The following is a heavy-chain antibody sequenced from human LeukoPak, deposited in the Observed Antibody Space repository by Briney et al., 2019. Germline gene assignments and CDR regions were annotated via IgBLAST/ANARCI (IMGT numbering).Heavy chain of an antibody. J-gene: IGHJ4*02. Sequence: ASVKVSCKASGGTFSSYAISWVRQAPGQGLEWMGWISAYNGNTNYAQKLQGRVTMTTDTSTSTAYMELRSLRSDDTAVYYCARRILTGYYWFDYWGQGTLVTVSS. CDR2: ISAYNGNT. V-gene: IGHV1-18*01. D-gene: IGHD3-9*01. CDR3: ARRILTGYYWFDY. CDR1: GGTFSSYA.